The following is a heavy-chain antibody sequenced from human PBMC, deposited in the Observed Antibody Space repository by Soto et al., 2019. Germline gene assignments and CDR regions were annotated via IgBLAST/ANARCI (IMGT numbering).Heavy chain of an antibody. J-gene: IGHJ6*02. Sequence: GVSMKVSSKDFGGTFSSYAISWVRQAPGQGLEWMGGIIPIFGTANYAQKFQGRVTVTAEESTSTAYMELSSLRSEDTAVYYCASRYDYHISGYQWAPYYDSGIDVWGQWTTVAVAS. CDR1: GGTFSSYA. CDR2: IIPIFGTA. CDR3: ASRYDYHISGYQWAPYYDSGIDV. V-gene: IGHV1-69*13. D-gene: IGHD3-22*01.